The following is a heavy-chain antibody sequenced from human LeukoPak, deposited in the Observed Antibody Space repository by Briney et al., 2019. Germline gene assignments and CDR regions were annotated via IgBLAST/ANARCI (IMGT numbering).Heavy chain of an antibody. V-gene: IGHV3-21*01. Sequence: GGSLRLSCVASGFTFSYSWMIWVRQAPGKGLEWVSSISSSSSYIYYADSVKGRFTISRDNAKNSLYLQMNSLRAEDTAVYYCARDAGGVVPAAVADYWGQGTLVTVPS. CDR1: GFTFSYSW. J-gene: IGHJ4*02. CDR3: ARDAGGVVPAAVADY. CDR2: ISSSSSYI. D-gene: IGHD2-2*01.